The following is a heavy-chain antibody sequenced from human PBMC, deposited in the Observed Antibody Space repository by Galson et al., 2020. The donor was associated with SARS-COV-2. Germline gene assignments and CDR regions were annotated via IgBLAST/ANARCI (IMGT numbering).Heavy chain of an antibody. CDR2: ISPYNSNT. V-gene: IGHV1-18*01. D-gene: IGHD2-15*01. Sequence: ASVKVYCSASGYTFTTFYITWVRQAPGQGLEWMGKISPYNSNTNYTQKLQGRVTMTTDTSTSTAYMELRSLTSDDTAVYYCARSLSLGDCSGGSCFFYWGQGTLVTVSS. CDR3: ARSLSLGDCSGGSCFFY. J-gene: IGHJ4*02. CDR1: GYTFTTFY.